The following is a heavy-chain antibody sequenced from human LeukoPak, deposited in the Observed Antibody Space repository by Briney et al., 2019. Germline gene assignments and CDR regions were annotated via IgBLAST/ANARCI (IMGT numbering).Heavy chain of an antibody. CDR2: INYGGST. CDR1: GGSISSGGHY. V-gene: IGHV4-31*03. D-gene: IGHD3-3*01. J-gene: IGHJ6*02. CDR3: ARDEAIFGAGYYYGMDV. Sequence: SQTLSLTCTVSGGSISSGGHYWSWIRQHPGKGLEWIGYINYGGSTYYNPSLKSRVTISVDTSQNQFSLKLSSVTAADTAVYYCARDEAIFGAGYYYGMDVWGQGTTVTVSS.